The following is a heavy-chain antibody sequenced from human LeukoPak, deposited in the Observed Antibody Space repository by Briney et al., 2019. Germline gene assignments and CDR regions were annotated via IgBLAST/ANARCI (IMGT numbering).Heavy chain of an antibody. CDR2: IYPGDSDT. CDR3: ARLREGANDP. CDR1: GYSFNTYW. Sequence: GESLKISCKGSGYSFNTYWIGWVRQMPGKGLQWMGIIYPGDSDTKYSPSFQGQVTISADRSISTAYLQWSSLKASDTAMYYCARLREGANDPWGQGTLVTVSS. D-gene: IGHD1-26*01. V-gene: IGHV5-51*01. J-gene: IGHJ5*02.